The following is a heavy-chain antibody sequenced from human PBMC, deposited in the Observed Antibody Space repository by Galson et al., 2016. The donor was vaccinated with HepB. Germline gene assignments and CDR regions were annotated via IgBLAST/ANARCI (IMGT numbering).Heavy chain of an antibody. Sequence: SVKVSCKASGGTFSSYAINWVRQAPGQGLEWMGGIIPIFGTANYPHKFQGRVTITADEPTSTAYMELSSLRSEDTAVYYCARARRAQSYYYGMDVWGQGATVTVSS. J-gene: IGHJ6*02. CDR1: GGTFSSYA. V-gene: IGHV1-69*13. CDR3: ARARRAQSYYYGMDV. CDR2: IIPIFGTA.